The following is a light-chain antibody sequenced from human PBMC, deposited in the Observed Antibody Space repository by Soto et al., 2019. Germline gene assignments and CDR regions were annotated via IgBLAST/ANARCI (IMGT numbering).Light chain of an antibody. CDR1: QSVSKC. V-gene: IGKV3-11*01. Sequence: EIVLTQSPATLSLSPGERATLSCRASQSVSKCLAWYQQKPGQAPRLLIYDVSSRAPGIPARFSGSGSGTDFTLTISSLEPEDFAVYYCQQCNNWPPITFGQGTRREI. J-gene: IGKJ5*01. CDR2: DVS. CDR3: QQCNNWPPIT.